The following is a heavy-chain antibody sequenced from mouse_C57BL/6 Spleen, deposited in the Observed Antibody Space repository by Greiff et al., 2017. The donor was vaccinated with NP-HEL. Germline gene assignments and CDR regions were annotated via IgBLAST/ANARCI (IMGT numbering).Heavy chain of an antibody. CDR3: ARRGYSNGFYYAMDY. Sequence: EVQRVESGPELVKPGASVKMSCKASGYTFTDYNMHWVKQSHGKSLEWIGYINPNNGGTSYNQKFKGKATLTVNKSSSTAYMELRSLTSEDSAVYYCARRGYSNGFYYAMDYWGQGTSVTVSS. D-gene: IGHD2-12*01. V-gene: IGHV1-22*01. CDR2: INPNNGGT. CDR1: GYTFTDYN. J-gene: IGHJ4*01.